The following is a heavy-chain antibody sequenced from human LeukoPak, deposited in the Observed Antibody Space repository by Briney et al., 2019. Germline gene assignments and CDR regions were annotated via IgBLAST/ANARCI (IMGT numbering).Heavy chain of an antibody. D-gene: IGHD3-22*01. V-gene: IGHV3-21*01. Sequence: GGSLRLSYAASGFTFSSYSMNWVRQAPGKGLEWVSSISSSSSYIYYADLVKGRFTISRDNAKNSLYLQMNSLRAEDTAVYYCARGGKYYYDSNGYYHETFDYWGQGTLVTVSS. CDR2: ISSSSSYI. CDR1: GFTFSSYS. CDR3: ARGGKYYYDSNGYYHETFDY. J-gene: IGHJ4*02.